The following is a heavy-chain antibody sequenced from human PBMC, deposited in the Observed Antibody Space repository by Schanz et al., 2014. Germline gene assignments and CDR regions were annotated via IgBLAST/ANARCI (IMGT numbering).Heavy chain of an antibody. V-gene: IGHV3-NL1*01. D-gene: IGHD6-6*01. CDR2: MYINSGST. CDR3: AKGRGGTSSEGLDQYYGMDV. Sequence: VQMLESGGGLVQPGGSLRLSCAASGFTFSDSWMHWVRQAPGKGLEWISSMYINSGSTQYADSVKGRFTISRDNSKNMLYLQMNSLRGEDTAVYFCAKGRGGTSSEGLDQYYGMDVWGQGTTVTVSS. J-gene: IGHJ6*02. CDR1: GFTFSDSW.